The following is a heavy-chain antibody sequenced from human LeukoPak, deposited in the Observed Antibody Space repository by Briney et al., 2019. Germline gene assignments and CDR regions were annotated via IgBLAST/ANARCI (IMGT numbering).Heavy chain of an antibody. D-gene: IGHD5-18*01. V-gene: IGHV3-53*01. CDR1: GFTVSSNY. CDR3: ARVTDTAMVHYGYYYMDV. Sequence: GGSLRLSCAASGFTVSSNYMSWVRQAPGKGLEWVSVIYSGGSTYYADSVKGRFTISRDNAKNSLYLQMNSLRAEDTAVYYCARVTDTAMVHYGYYYMDVWGRGTTVTISS. J-gene: IGHJ6*03. CDR2: IYSGGST.